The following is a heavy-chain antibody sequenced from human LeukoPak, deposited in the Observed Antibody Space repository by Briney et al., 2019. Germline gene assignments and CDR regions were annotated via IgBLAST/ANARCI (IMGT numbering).Heavy chain of an antibody. D-gene: IGHD4/OR15-4a*01. CDR2: IRSGGAT. J-gene: IGHJ4*02. Sequence: GGSLRLSCAASGFIFTQAWVNWVRQAPGKGPEWVGHIRSGGATDYAASVQGRFTISRDDSKNMVYLQMNSLKTEDTDMYHCISDVPNIHTQFDLWGQGTLVAVFS. CDR3: ISDVPNIHTQFDL. V-gene: IGHV3-15*01. CDR1: GFIFTQAW.